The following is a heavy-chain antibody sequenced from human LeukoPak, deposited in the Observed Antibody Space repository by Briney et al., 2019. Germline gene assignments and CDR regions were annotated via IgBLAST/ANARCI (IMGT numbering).Heavy chain of an antibody. D-gene: IGHD4-17*01. V-gene: IGHV3-23*01. Sequence: TGGSLRLSCATSGFTFRNFAMSWIRQAPGKGLEWVSSITGTGRETYFADSVRGRFTISRDNSKNTLYLQMNSLRAEDTALYYCTKDYGEAWGQGTLVTVSS. CDR1: GFTFRNFA. CDR3: TKDYGEA. CDR2: ITGTGRET. J-gene: IGHJ5*02.